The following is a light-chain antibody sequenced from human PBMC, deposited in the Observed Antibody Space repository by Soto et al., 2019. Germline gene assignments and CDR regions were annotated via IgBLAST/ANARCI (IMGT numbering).Light chain of an antibody. Sequence: DIPMTQSPSSLSAYVGDRVNITCRAGQNIGSHLNWYQQKSGKAPNLLIYGATSLHSGVPSRFSGSGSGADFTLTISSLQPDESATDYYQQSYNTPTFGGRTKVEIK. J-gene: IGKJ4*01. CDR3: QQSYNTPT. CDR2: GAT. V-gene: IGKV1-39*01. CDR1: QNIGSH.